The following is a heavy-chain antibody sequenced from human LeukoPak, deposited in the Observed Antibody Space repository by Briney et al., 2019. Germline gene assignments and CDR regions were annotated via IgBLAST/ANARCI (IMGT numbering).Heavy chain of an antibody. V-gene: IGHV4-34*01. CDR2: INHSGST. D-gene: IGHD2-21*02. Sequence: PSETLSLTCAVYGGSFSGYYWSWIRQPPGKGLEWIGEINHSGSTNYNPSLKSRVTISVDTSKNQFSLKLSSVTAADTAVYYCARLSDLSAFEIWGQGTMVTVSS. J-gene: IGHJ3*02. CDR1: GGSFSGYY. CDR3: ARLSDLSAFEI.